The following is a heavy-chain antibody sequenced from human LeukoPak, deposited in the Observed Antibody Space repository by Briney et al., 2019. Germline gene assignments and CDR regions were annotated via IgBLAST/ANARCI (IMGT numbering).Heavy chain of an antibody. J-gene: IGHJ3*02. V-gene: IGHV3-48*01. Sequence: GGSLRLSCAASEFTFSSYAMHWVRQAPGKGLEWVSYISSSSTIYYADSVKGRFTISRDNAKNSLYLQMNSLRAEYTAVYYCARDPYRFAFDIWGQGTVVLVSS. CDR2: ISSSSTI. CDR1: EFTFSSYA. D-gene: IGHD1-26*01. CDR3: ARDPYRFAFDI.